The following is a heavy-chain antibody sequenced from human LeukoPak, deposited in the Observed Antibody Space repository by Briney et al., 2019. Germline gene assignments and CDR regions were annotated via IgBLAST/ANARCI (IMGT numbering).Heavy chain of an antibody. CDR2: ISYDGSNK. CDR1: GFTFSSYA. Sequence: GGSLRLSCAASGFTFSSYAMHWVRQAPGKGLEWVAVISYDGSNKYYADSVKGRFTISRDNSKNTLYLQMNSLRTEDTAVYYCARSSTGTTTVYYWGQGTLVTVSS. CDR3: ARSSTGTTTVYY. J-gene: IGHJ4*02. D-gene: IGHD1-1*01. V-gene: IGHV3-30*04.